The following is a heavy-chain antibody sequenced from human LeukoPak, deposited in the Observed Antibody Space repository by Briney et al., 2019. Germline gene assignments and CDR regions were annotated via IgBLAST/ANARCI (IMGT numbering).Heavy chain of an antibody. CDR1: GFTFSSYG. CDR3: ARDPSNSGNYYVLDY. Sequence: GGSLRLSCAASGFTFSSYGMHWVRQAPGKGLEWVAVISDDGSNKNYTDSVRGRFTSSRDNSKNTVYLQMNSVRGEDTAVYYCARDPSNSGNYYVLDYWGQGTLVTVSS. J-gene: IGHJ4*02. V-gene: IGHV3-30*04. CDR2: ISDDGSNK. D-gene: IGHD1-26*01.